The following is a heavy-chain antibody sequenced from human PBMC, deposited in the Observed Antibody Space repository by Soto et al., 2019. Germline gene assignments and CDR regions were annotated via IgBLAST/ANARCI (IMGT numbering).Heavy chain of an antibody. CDR1: GFTFSSYG. D-gene: IGHD4-4*01. CDR3: AKDVVESLLYYYGMDV. V-gene: IGHV3-30*18. J-gene: IGHJ6*02. CDR2: ISYDGSNK. Sequence: QVQLVESGGGVVQPGRSLRLSCAASGFTFSSYGMHWVRQAPGKGLEWVAVISYDGSNKYYADSVKGRFTISRDNSKNTLYLQMNSLRAEDTGVYYCAKDVVESLLYYYGMDVWGQGTTVTVSS.